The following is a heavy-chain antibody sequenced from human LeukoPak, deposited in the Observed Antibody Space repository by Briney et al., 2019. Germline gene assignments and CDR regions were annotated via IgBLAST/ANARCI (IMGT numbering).Heavy chain of an antibody. CDR3: ARLRSYGYYYNGMDV. D-gene: IGHD3-16*01. CDR2: IYYSGST. V-gene: IGHV4-59*08. CDR1: GGSISSYY. Sequence: PSETLSLTCTVSGGSISSYYWSWIRQPPGKGLEWIGYIYYSGSTNYNPSLKSRVTISVDTSKNQFSLKLSSVTAADTAVYYCARLRSYGYYYNGMDVWGQGTTVTVSS. J-gene: IGHJ6*02.